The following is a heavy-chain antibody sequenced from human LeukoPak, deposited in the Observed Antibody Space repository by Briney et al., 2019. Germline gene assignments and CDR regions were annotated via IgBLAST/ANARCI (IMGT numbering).Heavy chain of an antibody. J-gene: IGHJ3*02. CDR2: VYHRGTT. D-gene: IGHD4-11*01. CDR1: GYSITSGSY. V-gene: IGHV4-38-2*02. CDR3: ARCADTNYDAFDI. Sequence: SDTLSLTCTVSGYSITSGSYWGWIRQPPGKGLEWIAYVYHRGTTYYNPSLKSRLTISVDTSKNHFSLRLSSLSAADTAIYYCARCADTNYDAFDIWGQGTLVTVSS.